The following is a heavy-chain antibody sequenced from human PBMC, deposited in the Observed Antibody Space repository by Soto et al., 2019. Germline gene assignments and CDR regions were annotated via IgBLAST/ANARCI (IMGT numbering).Heavy chain of an antibody. CDR1: GFSLSTSGVA. CDR2: IYWDDDK. J-gene: IGHJ4*02. D-gene: IGHD5-18*01. V-gene: IGHV2-5*02. Sequence: QITLKESGPTQVKPTQTLTLTCTLSGFSLSTSGVAVGWIRQPPGKGLEWLALIYWDDDKRYSPSLKSRLTNTKDTSKNQVVLTMTNMDPVDTGTYYCAHRRYSYGSIDYWGQGTLVTVSS. CDR3: AHRRYSYGSIDY.